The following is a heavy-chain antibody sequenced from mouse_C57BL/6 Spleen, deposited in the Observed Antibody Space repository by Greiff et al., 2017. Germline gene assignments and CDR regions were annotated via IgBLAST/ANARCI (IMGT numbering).Heavy chain of an antibody. CDR1: GFTFSSYA. CDR3: ARDITTVVDFAY. CDR2: ISDGGSYT. J-gene: IGHJ3*01. V-gene: IGHV5-4*01. D-gene: IGHD1-1*01. Sequence: EVNLVESGGGLVKPGGSLKLSCAASGFTFSSYAMSWVRQTPEKRLEWVATISDGGSYTYYPDNVKGRFTISRDNAKNNLYLQMSHLKSEDTAMYYCARDITTVVDFAYWGQGTLVTVSA.